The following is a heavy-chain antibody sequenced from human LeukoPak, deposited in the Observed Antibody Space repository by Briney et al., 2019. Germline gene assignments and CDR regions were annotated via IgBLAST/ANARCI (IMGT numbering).Heavy chain of an antibody. Sequence: GGSLRLSCAASGFTFSSYAMNWVRQAPGKGLEWVSAIGGSAGGTYHADSVKGRFTISRDNSKSTLYLQMSSLIAEDTAVYYCVKGPAYYDLWSGYLSWGQGTLVTVSS. J-gene: IGHJ4*02. CDR2: IGGSAGGT. CDR1: GFTFSSYA. D-gene: IGHD3-3*01. V-gene: IGHV3-23*01. CDR3: VKGPAYYDLWSGYLS.